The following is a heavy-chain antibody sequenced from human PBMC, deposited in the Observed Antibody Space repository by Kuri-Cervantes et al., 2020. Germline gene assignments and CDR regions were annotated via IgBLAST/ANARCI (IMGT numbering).Heavy chain of an antibody. D-gene: IGHD3-10*01. CDR3: AMAKGSGSYRDI. J-gene: IGHJ3*02. CDR2: ISGSGGST. Sequence: LSLTCAASGFTFSTYAMRWVRQAPGKGPEWVSSISGSGGSTYHADSLKGRFTISRDNSKNTLYLQMNSLRAEDTAVYYCAMAKGSGSYRDILGQGTMVTVSS. V-gene: IGHV3-23*01. CDR1: GFTFSTYA.